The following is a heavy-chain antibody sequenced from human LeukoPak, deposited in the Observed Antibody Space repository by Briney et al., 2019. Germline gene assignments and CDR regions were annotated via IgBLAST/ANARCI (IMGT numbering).Heavy chain of an antibody. D-gene: IGHD4-17*01. CDR1: GYTFTSYG. Sequence: GASVKVSCKASGYTFTSYGISWVRQAPGQGLEGMGWISAYNGNTNYAQKLQGRVTMTTDTSTSTAYMELRRLRSDDTAVYYCARELHDYGDLNWFDPWGQGTLVTVSS. CDR3: ARELHDYGDLNWFDP. J-gene: IGHJ5*02. V-gene: IGHV1-18*01. CDR2: ISAYNGNT.